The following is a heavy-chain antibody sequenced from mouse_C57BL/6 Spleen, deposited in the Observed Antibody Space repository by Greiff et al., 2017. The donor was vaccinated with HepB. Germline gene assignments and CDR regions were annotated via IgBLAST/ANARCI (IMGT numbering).Heavy chain of an antibody. Sequence: EVNVVDSGGGLVQSGRSLRLSCATSGFTFSDFYMVWVRQAPGKGLEWIAASRNKANDYTTEYSASVKGRFIVSRDTSQSILYLQMNALRAEDTAIYYCARDGDYGSLACFAYWGQGTLVTVSA. CDR3: ARDGDYGSLACFAY. D-gene: IGHD1-1*01. CDR2: SRNKANDYTT. V-gene: IGHV7-1*01. J-gene: IGHJ3*01. CDR1: GFTFSDFY.